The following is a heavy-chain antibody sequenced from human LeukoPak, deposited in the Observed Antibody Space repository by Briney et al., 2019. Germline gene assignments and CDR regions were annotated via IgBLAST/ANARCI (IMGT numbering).Heavy chain of an antibody. J-gene: IGHJ3*02. CDR1: GFTLSSYA. D-gene: IGHD3-22*01. CDR3: AKDRPYYYDSSGYPQGSFDI. Sequence: GGSLRLSCVASGFTLSSYAMSWVRQAPGKGREGVSAISGRGGSTYYADSVKGRLTISRDNSKNTLYLQMNSLRAEDTAVYYCAKDRPYYYDSSGYPQGSFDIWGQGTMVTVSS. CDR2: ISGRGGST. V-gene: IGHV3-23*01.